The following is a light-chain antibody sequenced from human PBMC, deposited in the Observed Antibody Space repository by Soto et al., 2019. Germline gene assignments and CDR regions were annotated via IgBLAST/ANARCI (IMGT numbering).Light chain of an antibody. CDR2: DAY. CDR1: PSVDRY. CDR3: QQRGKWPST. Sequence: EVVLTQSPDTLSLSPGETATLSCRASPSVDRYVAWYQQKLGQAPRLLIYDAYTRATGVGDRITGSGSATDFSLTITSREPEDFAVYYCQQRGKWPSTFGPGTKVEMK. V-gene: IGKV3-11*01. J-gene: IGKJ2*02.